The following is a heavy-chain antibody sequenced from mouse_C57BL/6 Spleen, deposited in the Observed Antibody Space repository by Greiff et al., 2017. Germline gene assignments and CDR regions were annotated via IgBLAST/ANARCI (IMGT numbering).Heavy chain of an antibody. CDR2: INPNNGGT. CDR3: ARYYYGSSYVLDY. Sequence: EVQLQQSGPELVKPGASVKISCKASGYTFTDYYMNWVKQSHGKSLEWIGDINPNNGGTRYNQKFKGKATLTVDKSSSTAYMALRSLTSEDSAVYYGARYYYGSSYVLDYWGQGTTLTVSS. V-gene: IGHV1-26*01. J-gene: IGHJ2*01. CDR1: GYTFTDYY. D-gene: IGHD1-1*01.